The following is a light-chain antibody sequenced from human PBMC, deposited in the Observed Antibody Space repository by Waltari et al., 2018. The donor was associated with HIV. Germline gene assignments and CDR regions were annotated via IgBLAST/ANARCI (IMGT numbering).Light chain of an antibody. Sequence: QSALTQPASVSGSPGQSIPISCTGTSSDVVGYNYVSWYQQHPGKAPKLMIYEVSNRPSGVSNRFSGSKSGNTASLTISGLQAEDEADYYCSSYTSSSTRVFGGGTKLTVL. CDR1: SSDVVGYNY. CDR3: SSYTSSSTRV. CDR2: EVS. J-gene: IGLJ2*01. V-gene: IGLV2-14*01.